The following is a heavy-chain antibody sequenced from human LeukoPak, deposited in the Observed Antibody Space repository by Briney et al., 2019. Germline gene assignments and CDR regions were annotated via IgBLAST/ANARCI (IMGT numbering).Heavy chain of an antibody. CDR3: ARGSRYSSGWLLIDH. J-gene: IGHJ4*02. D-gene: IGHD6-19*01. CDR1: GYTFTSYD. V-gene: IGHV1-8*01. Sequence: ASVKVSCKASGYTFTSYDINWVRQATGQGLEWMGWMNPNSGNTGYAQKFQGRVTMTRNTSISTAYMELSSLRSEDTAVYYCARGSRYSSGWLLIDHWGQGTLVTVSS. CDR2: MNPNSGNT.